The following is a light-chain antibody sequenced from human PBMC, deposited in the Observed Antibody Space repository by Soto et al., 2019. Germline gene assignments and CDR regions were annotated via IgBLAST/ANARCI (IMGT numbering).Light chain of an antibody. Sequence: MNQSPSSLSASVGDRVTITCQASQDISNYLNWYQQKPGKAPKLLIYLGSNRASGVPDRFSGSGSGTDFTLKISRVETEDVGVYYCMQALQTQWTFGQG. J-gene: IGKJ1*01. CDR2: LGS. CDR3: MQALQTQWT. V-gene: IGKV1-33*01. CDR1: QDISNY.